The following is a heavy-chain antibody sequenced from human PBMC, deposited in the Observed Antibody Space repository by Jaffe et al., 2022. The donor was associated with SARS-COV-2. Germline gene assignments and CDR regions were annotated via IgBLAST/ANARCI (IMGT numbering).Heavy chain of an antibody. CDR3: ARISKGELLSPDY. D-gene: IGHD2-15*01. CDR1: GFSLSNARMG. V-gene: IGHV2-26*01. Sequence: QVTLKESGPVLVKPTETLTLTCTVSGFSLSNARMGVSWIRQPPGKALEWLAHIFSNDEKSYSTSLKSRLTISKDTSKSQVVLTMTNMDPVDTATYYCARISKGELLSPDYWGQGTLVTVSS. J-gene: IGHJ4*02. CDR2: IFSNDEK.